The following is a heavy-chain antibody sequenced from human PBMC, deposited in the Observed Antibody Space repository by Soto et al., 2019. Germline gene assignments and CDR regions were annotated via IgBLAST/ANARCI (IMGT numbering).Heavy chain of an antibody. CDR2: IYPGGSDA. CDR3: ARAPCHGEFQHFDY. J-gene: IGHJ4*02. V-gene: IGHV5-51*01. CDR1: GYGFANYW. D-gene: IGHD3-10*01. Sequence: GESLKLSCQGSGYGFANYWIGWVRQMPGKGLGWMGIIYPGGSDARYTPSFQGHSPNSADKSPVTASQQWSSLKASDTAIYDCARAPCHGEFQHFDYWGQGTLVTVSS.